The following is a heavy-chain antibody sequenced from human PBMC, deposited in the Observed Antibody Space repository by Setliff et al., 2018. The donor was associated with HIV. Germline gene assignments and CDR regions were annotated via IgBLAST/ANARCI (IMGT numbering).Heavy chain of an antibody. Sequence: GGSLRLSCAASGFTFSTYSLNWVRQAPGKGLEWISCISSSSSSKYYADSVKGRFTISRDNDNISLYLQMNSPTAEDTDVYYCARDVSWRVRTYIDYWGQGALVTVSS. CDR2: ISSSSSSK. CDR3: ARDVSWRVRTYIDY. D-gene: IGHD3-3*01. V-gene: IGHV3-21*05. J-gene: IGHJ4*02. CDR1: GFTFSTYS.